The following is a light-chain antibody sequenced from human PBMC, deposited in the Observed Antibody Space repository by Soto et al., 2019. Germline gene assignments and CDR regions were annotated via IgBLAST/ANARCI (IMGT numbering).Light chain of an antibody. J-gene: IGLJ2*01. CDR3: APWDDSLSGRVV. CDR2: RKN. Sequence: QSVLTQPPSASGTPGQRVTISCSGSSSNIGSNYVYWYQQLPGTAPKLLIYRKNQRPSGVPDRFSGSKSGTSASLAISGLRSEDEADYYCAPWDDSLSGRVVFGGGTKLTVL. V-gene: IGLV1-47*01. CDR1: SSNIGSNY.